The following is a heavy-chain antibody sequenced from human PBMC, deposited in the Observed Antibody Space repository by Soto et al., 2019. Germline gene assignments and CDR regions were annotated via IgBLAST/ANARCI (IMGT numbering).Heavy chain of an antibody. D-gene: IGHD3-10*01. V-gene: IGHV4-30-4*01. CDR3: ARVLREKEPTVWFDP. J-gene: IGHJ5*02. Sequence: QVQLQESGPGLVKSSETLSLTCTVSGASISSGDYYWSWIRQPPGKGLEWIGDIYYSGSTYYNPSLKSRVSISIDMSKNQFSLNLSSVTAADTAVYYCARVLREKEPTVWFDPWGQGTLVTVSS. CDR1: GASISSGDYY. CDR2: IYYSGST.